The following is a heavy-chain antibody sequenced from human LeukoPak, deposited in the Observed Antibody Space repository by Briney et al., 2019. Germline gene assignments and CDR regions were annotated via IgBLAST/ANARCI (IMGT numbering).Heavy chain of an antibody. J-gene: IGHJ4*02. Sequence: GASVKVSCKASGGTFSSYAISWVRQAPGQGLEWMGGFDPEDGETIYAQKFQGRVTMTEDTSTDTAYMELSSLRSEDTAVYYCATYLAVAGPKYYFDYWGQGTLVTVSS. V-gene: IGHV1-24*01. CDR1: GGTFSSYA. D-gene: IGHD6-19*01. CDR2: FDPEDGET. CDR3: ATYLAVAGPKYYFDY.